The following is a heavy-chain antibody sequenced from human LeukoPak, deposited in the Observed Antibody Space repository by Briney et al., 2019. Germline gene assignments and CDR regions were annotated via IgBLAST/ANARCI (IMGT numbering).Heavy chain of an antibody. J-gene: IGHJ4*02. Sequence: GGSLRLSCAASGFSVSINYMSWVRQAPGKGLEWVSIICNGGGRNYADSVKGRFTISRDNSKNMLYLQMNSVRAEDTAVYYCARNLFGCSESNCTSDDSWGQGTLVTVSS. CDR2: ICNGGGR. D-gene: IGHD2-15*01. V-gene: IGHV3-53*01. CDR3: ARNLFGCSESNCTSDDS. CDR1: GFSVSINY.